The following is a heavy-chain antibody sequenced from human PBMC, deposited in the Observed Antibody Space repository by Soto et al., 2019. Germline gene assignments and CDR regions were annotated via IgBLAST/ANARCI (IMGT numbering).Heavy chain of an antibody. V-gene: IGHV3-74*01. CDR2: IDIDGRVT. CDR3: ATVFDF. CDR1: GFSSGLW. Sequence: EMQLVESGGGLVQPGGSLRLSCAASGFSSGLWIHWVRQAPGKGLEWVARIDIDGRVTSYADSVKGRFTISTDNAKSTVYLQMNRLRDGDTAVYYCATVFDFWGQGTLVTVSS. J-gene: IGHJ4*02. D-gene: IGHD4-17*01.